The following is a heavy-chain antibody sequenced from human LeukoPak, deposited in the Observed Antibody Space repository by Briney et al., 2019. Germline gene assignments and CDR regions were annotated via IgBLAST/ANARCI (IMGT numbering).Heavy chain of an antibody. CDR1: GYDFTSYW. D-gene: IGHD3-10*01. CDR3: ARPHGSGRLRGIDY. CDR2: IFPDDSDT. J-gene: IGHJ4*02. Sequence: GESLKISCKGSGYDFTSYWIGWVRQMPGKGLEWMGIIFPDDSDTRYSPSFQGQVTFSADMSIDTAYLQWSSLKASDTAIYYCARPHGSGRLRGIDYWGQGTLVTVSS. V-gene: IGHV5-51*01.